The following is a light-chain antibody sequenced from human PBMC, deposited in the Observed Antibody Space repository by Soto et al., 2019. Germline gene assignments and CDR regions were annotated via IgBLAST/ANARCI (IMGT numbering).Light chain of an antibody. CDR3: HQYDTSPVT. Sequence: VVLTQSPDTLSLSPGDRATLSCRASQSVSSSYLAWYQQKPGQAPRLLIYGTSTRATGIPDRFSGSGSGTDFTLTISRLEPEDFSVYYCHQYDTSPVTFGQGTKV. CDR2: GTS. CDR1: QSVSSSY. J-gene: IGKJ1*01. V-gene: IGKV3-20*01.